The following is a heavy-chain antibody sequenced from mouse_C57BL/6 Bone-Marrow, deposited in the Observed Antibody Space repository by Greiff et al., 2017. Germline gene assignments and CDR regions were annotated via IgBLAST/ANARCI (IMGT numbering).Heavy chain of an antibody. Sequence: QVQLKESGAELVMPGASVTLSCKASGYTFTSYWMHWVKQRPGQGLEWIGEIDPSDSYTNYNQKFKGKSTLTVDKSSSTAYMQLSSLTSEDSAVYYCAREGGYGYADWYFDVWGTGTTVTVSS. J-gene: IGHJ1*03. CDR2: IDPSDSYT. V-gene: IGHV1-69*01. CDR1: GYTFTSYW. CDR3: AREGGYGYADWYFDV. D-gene: IGHD2-2*01.